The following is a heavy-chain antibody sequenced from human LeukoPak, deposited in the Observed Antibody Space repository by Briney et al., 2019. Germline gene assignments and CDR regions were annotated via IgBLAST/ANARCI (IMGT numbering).Heavy chain of an antibody. CDR3: ATTTTVASPLYFDY. D-gene: IGHD4-23*01. V-gene: IGHV4-31*03. CDR1: GGSISSGGYY. CDR2: IYYSGST. Sequence: SKTLSLTCTVSGGSISSGGYYWSWIRQHPGKGLEWIGYIYYSGSTYYNPSLKSRVTISVDTSKNQFSLKLSSVTAADTAMYYCATTTTVASPLYFDYWGQGTLVTVSS. J-gene: IGHJ4*02.